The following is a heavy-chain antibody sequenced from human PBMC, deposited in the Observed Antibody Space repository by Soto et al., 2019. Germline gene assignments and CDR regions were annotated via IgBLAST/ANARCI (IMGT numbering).Heavy chain of an antibody. Sequence: PGGSLRLSCAASGFTFSSYGMHWVRQAPGKGLEWAAVISYDGSNKYYADSVKGRFTISRDNSKNTLYLQMNSLRAEDTAVYYCAKDGGFWSGYYNWSDPWGQGTLVTVSS. D-gene: IGHD3-3*01. CDR3: AKDGGFWSGYYNWSDP. CDR2: ISYDGSNK. J-gene: IGHJ5*02. V-gene: IGHV3-30*18. CDR1: GFTFSSYG.